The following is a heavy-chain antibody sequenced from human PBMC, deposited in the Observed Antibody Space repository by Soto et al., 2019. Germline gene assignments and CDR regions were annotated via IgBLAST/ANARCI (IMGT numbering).Heavy chain of an antibody. Sequence: EVQLLESGGGLVQPGGSLRLSCAASGFTFSSYAMSWVRQAPGKGLEWVSAISGSAGSTYYTDSVKGRFTISRDNSKNTLYLQMNNMGAEDTAIYYCAKRSDGAQYFYYYGMEVWGQGTTVTVSS. J-gene: IGHJ6*02. V-gene: IGHV3-23*01. CDR3: AKRSDGAQYFYYYGMEV. CDR1: GFTFSSYA. CDR2: ISGSAGST. D-gene: IGHD4-17*01.